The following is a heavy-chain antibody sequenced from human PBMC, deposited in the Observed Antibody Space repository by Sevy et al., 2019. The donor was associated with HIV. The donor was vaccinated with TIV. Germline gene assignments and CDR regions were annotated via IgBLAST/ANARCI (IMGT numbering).Heavy chain of an antibody. Sequence: WGSLRLSCAASGFSFSSYEMNWVRQAPGKGLEWVSFITSSGSTKHYSDSVRGRFTISRDNAKYSLSLQMNSLRAEDTAIYYCARDLPPSATTVAHFDYWGQGTLVTVSS. D-gene: IGHD4-17*01. CDR2: ITSSGSTK. CDR3: ARDLPPSATTVAHFDY. J-gene: IGHJ4*02. CDR1: GFSFSSYE. V-gene: IGHV3-48*03.